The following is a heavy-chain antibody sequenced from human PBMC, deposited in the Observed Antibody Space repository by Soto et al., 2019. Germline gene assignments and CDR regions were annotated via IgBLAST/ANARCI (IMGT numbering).Heavy chain of an antibody. J-gene: IGHJ4*02. D-gene: IGHD1-26*01. V-gene: IGHV3-7*01. CDR2: IKSDGSER. CDR1: GFTFRNYY. CDR3: AHRSLN. Sequence: GGSLRLSCAASGFTFRNYYMMWVRQAPGKGLEWVANIKSDGSERHYVDSVKGRFTISRDNAKNSLYLQMDSLRVEDTAVYYCAHRSLNWGQGTLVNVS.